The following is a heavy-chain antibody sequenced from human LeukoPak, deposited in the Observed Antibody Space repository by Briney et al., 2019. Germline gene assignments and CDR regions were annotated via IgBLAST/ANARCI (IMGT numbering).Heavy chain of an antibody. D-gene: IGHD2-2*01. CDR1: RFTLGTYW. Sequence: GGSLRLSCAASRFTLGTYWMSWVRQAPGKGLEWVANIKQDGHEKYYVDSVEGRFTISRDNAKNSLYLQMSSLRVEDTAVYYCARDYQGHFEYWGQGTLVTVSS. J-gene: IGHJ4*02. CDR3: ARDYQGHFEY. V-gene: IGHV3-7*05. CDR2: IKQDGHEK.